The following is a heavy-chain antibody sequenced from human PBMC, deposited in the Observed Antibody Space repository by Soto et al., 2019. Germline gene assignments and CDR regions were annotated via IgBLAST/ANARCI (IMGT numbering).Heavy chain of an antibody. CDR2: ISYNSGTI. CDR1: GFTFDDYA. CDR3: AKGEDRGYSFGPDF. V-gene: IGHV3-9*01. Sequence: SLRLSCAASGFTFDDYAMQWVRQAPGKGLEWVSGISYNSGTIGYADSVKGRFTISRDNAKKSLYLQMNSLRVEDTALYYCAKGEDRGYSFGPDFWGQGTLVTVSS. D-gene: IGHD5-18*01. J-gene: IGHJ4*02.